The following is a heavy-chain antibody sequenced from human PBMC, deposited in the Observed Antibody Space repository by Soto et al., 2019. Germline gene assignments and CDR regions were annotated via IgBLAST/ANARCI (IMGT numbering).Heavy chain of an antibody. CDR3: ARDLERSLGYMDV. CDR1: GFTVSSNY. V-gene: IGHV3-66*01. D-gene: IGHD1-1*01. J-gene: IGHJ6*03. CDR2: IYSGGST. Sequence: SGGSLRLSCAASGFTVSSNYMSWVRQAPGKGLEWVSVIYSGGSTYYADSVKGRFTISRDNSKNTLYLQMNSLRAEDTAVYYCARDLERSLGYMDVWGKGTTVTVSS.